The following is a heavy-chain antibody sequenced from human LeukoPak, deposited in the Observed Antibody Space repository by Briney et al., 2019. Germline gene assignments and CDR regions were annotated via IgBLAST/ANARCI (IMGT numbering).Heavy chain of an antibody. V-gene: IGHV1-18*01. J-gene: IGHJ4*02. CDR3: ATQYCSSTSCYPYWVDY. D-gene: IGHD2-2*01. CDR1: GYTFTSYG. Sequence: ASVKVSCKASGYTFTSYGISWVRQAPGQGLEWMGWISAYNGNTSYAQKLQGRVTMTTDTSTSTAYMELRSLRSDDTAVYYCATQYCSSTSCYPYWVDYWGQGTLVTVSS. CDR2: ISAYNGNT.